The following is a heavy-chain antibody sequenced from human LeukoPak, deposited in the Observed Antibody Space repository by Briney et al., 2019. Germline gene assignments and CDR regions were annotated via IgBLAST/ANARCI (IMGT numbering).Heavy chain of an antibody. J-gene: IGHJ4*02. CDR2: ISSSGSTI. Sequence: GGSLRLSCAASGFTFSSYEMNWVRQAPGKGLEWVSYISSSGSTIYYADSVKGRFAISRDNAKNSLYLQMNSLRAEDTAVYYCARGGKPDYSNYVFDYWGQGTLVTVSS. D-gene: IGHD4-11*01. V-gene: IGHV3-48*03. CDR1: GFTFSSYE. CDR3: ARGGKPDYSNYVFDY.